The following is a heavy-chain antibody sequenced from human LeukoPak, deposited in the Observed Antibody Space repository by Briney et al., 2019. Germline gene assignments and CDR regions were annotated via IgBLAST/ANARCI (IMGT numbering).Heavy chain of an antibody. CDR1: GFTFSSYAM. V-gene: IGHV4-30-2*01. J-gene: IGHJ4*02. CDR3: AGGSYAADY. Sequence: LRLSCAASGFTFSSYAMHWVRQPPGKGLEWIGYIYLSGSTYYNPSLKSRVTISVDRSKNQFSLKLSSVTAADTAVYYCAGGSYAADYWGQGTLVTVSS. CDR2: IYLSGST.